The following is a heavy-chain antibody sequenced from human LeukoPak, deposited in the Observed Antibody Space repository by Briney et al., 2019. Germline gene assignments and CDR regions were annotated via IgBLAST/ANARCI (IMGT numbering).Heavy chain of an antibody. V-gene: IGHV4-59*01. CDR1: GGSISSYY. CDR3: ARGIGGWPPFDY. Sequence: SETLSLTCTVSGGSISSYYWSWIRQPPGKGLGWIGYIYYSGSTNYNPSLKSRVTISVDTSKNQFSLKLSSVTAADTAVYYCARGIGGWPPFDYWGQGTLVTVSS. D-gene: IGHD5-12*01. CDR2: IYYSGST. J-gene: IGHJ4*02.